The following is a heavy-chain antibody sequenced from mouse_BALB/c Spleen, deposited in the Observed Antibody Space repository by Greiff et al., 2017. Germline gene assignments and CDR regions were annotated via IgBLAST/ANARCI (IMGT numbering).Heavy chain of an antibody. CDR2: ISSGSSTI. J-gene: IGHJ2*01. V-gene: IGHV5-17*02. CDR3: ARSTARATRYFDY. CDR1: GFTFSSFG. Sequence: EVKLMESGGGLVQPGGSRKLSCAASGFTFSSFGMHWVRQAPEKGLEWVAYISSGSSTIYYADTVKGRFTISRDNPKNTLFLQMTSLRSEDTAMYYCARSTARATRYFDYWGQGTTLTVSS. D-gene: IGHD3-2*01.